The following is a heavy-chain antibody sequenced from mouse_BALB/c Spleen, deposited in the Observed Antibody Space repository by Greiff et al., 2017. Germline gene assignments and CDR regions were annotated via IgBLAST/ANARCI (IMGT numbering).Heavy chain of an antibody. D-gene: IGHD2-10*02. Sequence: EVKLVESGGGLVKPGGSLKLSCAASGFTFSSYTMSWVRQTPEKRLEWVAYISNGGGSTYYPDTVKGRFTISRDNAKNTLYLQMSSLKSEDTAMYYCARLQYSQSAMDYWGQGTSVTVSS. CDR1: GFTFSSYT. V-gene: IGHV5-12-2*01. J-gene: IGHJ4*01. CDR3: ARLQYSQSAMDY. CDR2: ISNGGGST.